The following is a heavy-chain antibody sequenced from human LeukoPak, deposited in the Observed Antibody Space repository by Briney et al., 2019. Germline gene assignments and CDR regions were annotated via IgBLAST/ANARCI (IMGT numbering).Heavy chain of an antibody. J-gene: IGHJ6*03. D-gene: IGHD4-11*01. V-gene: IGHV3-7*01. Sequence: GGSLRLSCTASGFTFSNYYMSWVRQAPGKGLEWVANIREDGGQKNYVDSVKGRFTISRDNGENSLSLQMNSLRAEDTAVYYCVREATVSFYYFYYRDVWGNGTTVTVS. CDR1: GFTFSNYY. CDR2: IREDGGQK. CDR3: VREATVSFYYFYYRDV.